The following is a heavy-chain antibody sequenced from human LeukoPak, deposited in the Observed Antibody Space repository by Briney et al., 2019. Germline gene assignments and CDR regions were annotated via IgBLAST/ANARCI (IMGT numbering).Heavy chain of an antibody. J-gene: IGHJ5*02. CDR1: GFTFSTFW. D-gene: IGHD6-19*01. CDR3: ATAGQYRFDN. V-gene: IGHV3-74*01. Sequence: GGSLRLSCAASGFTFSTFWMHWVRQAPGEGPVWVSRINNDGSTTNYADSVRGRFTISRDNAKNTLYLQMNSLTDDDTAVYYCATAGQYRFDNWGQGTLVTVSS. CDR2: INNDGSTT.